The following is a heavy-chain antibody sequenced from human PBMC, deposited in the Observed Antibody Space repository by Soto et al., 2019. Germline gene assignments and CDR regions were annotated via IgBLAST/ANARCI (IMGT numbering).Heavy chain of an antibody. CDR3: AKDSTIGGSYREYGMDV. J-gene: IGHJ6*02. V-gene: IGHV3-30*18. CDR1: GFTFSSYG. Sequence: GGSLRLSCAASGFTFSSYGMHWVRQAPGKGLEWVAVISYDGSNKYYADSVKGRFTISRDNSKNTLYLQMNSLRAEDTAVYYCAKDSTIGGSYREYGMDVWGQGTTVTVSS. CDR2: ISYDGSNK. D-gene: IGHD3-16*01.